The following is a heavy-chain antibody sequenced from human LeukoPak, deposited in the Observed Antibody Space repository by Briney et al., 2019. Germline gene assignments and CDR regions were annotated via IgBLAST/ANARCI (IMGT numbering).Heavy chain of an antibody. D-gene: IGHD3/OR15-3a*01. CDR2: ISGSGDTT. CDR1: GFTFSSYG. Sequence: GGSLRLSCAASGFTFSSYGMHWVRQAPGKGLEWVSSISGSGDTTNYADSVKGRFTISRDNSKNTLYLQMNSLRAEDTAVYYCASPYALGHGYWGQGTLVTVSS. CDR3: ASPYALGHGY. J-gene: IGHJ4*02. V-gene: IGHV3-23*01.